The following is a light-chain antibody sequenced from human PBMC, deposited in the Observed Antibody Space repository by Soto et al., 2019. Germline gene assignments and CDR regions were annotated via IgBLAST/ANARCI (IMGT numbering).Light chain of an antibody. CDR3: CSYTSSNTGV. V-gene: IGLV2-14*01. CDR2: GVN. CDR1: SSDVGSHNF. Sequence: QSALTQPASVSGSPGQSITISCTGTSSDVGSHNFVSWHQQHPGKAPKFMIYGVNNRPSGVCNRFSGSKPGNTSSLTNSGLQAEDEGDYYCCSYTSSNTGVFGGGTKVTVL. J-gene: IGLJ3*02.